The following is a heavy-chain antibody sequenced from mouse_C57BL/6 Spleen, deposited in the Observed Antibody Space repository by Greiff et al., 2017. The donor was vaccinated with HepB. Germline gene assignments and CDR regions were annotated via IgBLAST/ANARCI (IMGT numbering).Heavy chain of an antibody. D-gene: IGHD1-1*01. J-gene: IGHJ4*01. CDR3: ARWGQDYYSSSYYSMDY. Sequence: QVQLQQPGAELVRPGSSVKLSCTASGYTFTSYWMHWVKQRPIQGLEWIGNIDPSDSETHYNQKFKDKATMTVDKSSSTAYMQLSGLTSEDSAVYYCARWGQDYYSSSYYSMDYWGQGTTVTVSS. CDR2: IDPSDSET. V-gene: IGHV1-52*01. CDR1: GYTFTSYW.